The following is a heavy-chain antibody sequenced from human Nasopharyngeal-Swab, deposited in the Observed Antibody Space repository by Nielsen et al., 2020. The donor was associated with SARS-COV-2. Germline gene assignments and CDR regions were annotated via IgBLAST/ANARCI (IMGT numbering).Heavy chain of an antibody. D-gene: IGHD4-17*01. CDR3: AREGYGDSSFYFDY. J-gene: IGHJ4*02. CDR2: ISSSGNTL. V-gene: IGHV3-48*03. CDR1: GFTSSSYE. Sequence: GESLKISCAASGFTSSSYEMNWVRQAPGKGLEWVSYISSSGNTLYYADSVKGRFTVSRDNAKNSLFLHLGSLRAEDTAVYYCAREGYGDSSFYFDYWGQGTLVTVSS.